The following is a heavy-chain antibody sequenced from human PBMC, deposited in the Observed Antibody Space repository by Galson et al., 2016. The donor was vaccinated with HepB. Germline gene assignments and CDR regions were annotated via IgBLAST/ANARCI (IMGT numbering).Heavy chain of an antibody. CDR3: ARDNYGSGSYYPDPMDV. CDR2: IWDDGSNK. D-gene: IGHD3-10*01. J-gene: IGHJ6*04. Sequence: SLRLSCAASGFTFSSYGMHWVRQAPGKGLEWVAVIWDDGSNKYYADSVKGRFTLSRDNSKNTLYLQMNSLRAEDTAVYYCARDNYGSGSYYPDPMDVWGKGTTVTVSS. V-gene: IGHV3-33*01. CDR1: GFTFSSYG.